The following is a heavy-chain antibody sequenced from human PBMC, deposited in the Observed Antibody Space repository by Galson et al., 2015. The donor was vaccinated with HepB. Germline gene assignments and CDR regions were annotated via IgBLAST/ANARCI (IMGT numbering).Heavy chain of an antibody. D-gene: IGHD4-17*01. Sequence: SLRLSCAASGFTFDDYAMHWVRQAPGKGLEWVSGISWNSGSIGYADSVKGRFTISRDNAKNSLYLQMNSLRAEDTALYYCAKDSTKLYGDYVPRGRTFDYWGQGTLVTVSS. CDR3: AKDSTKLYGDYVPRGRTFDY. CDR1: GFTFDDYA. V-gene: IGHV3-9*01. J-gene: IGHJ4*02. CDR2: ISWNSGSI.